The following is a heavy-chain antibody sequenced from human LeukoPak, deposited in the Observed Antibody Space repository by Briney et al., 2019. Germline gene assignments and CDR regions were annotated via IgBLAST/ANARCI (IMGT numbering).Heavy chain of an antibody. Sequence: SQTLSLTCAISGDSVSSNSAAWNWIRQSPSRGLEWLGRTYYRSKWYNDYAVSVKSRITINPGTSKNQFSLQLNSVTPEDTAVYYCARDTSYGYQVSFYYYGMDVWGQGTTVTVSS. V-gene: IGHV6-1*01. J-gene: IGHJ6*02. CDR2: TYYRSKWYN. CDR3: ARDTSYGYQVSFYYYGMDV. D-gene: IGHD5-18*01. CDR1: GDSVSSNSAA.